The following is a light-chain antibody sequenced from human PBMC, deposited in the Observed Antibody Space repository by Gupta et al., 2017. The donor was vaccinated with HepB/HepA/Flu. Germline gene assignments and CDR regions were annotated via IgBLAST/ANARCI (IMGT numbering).Light chain of an antibody. Sequence: SSVLTQPPSVSVAPGETATVTCGGDNVGTKSVHWYQQKPGQAPVLVIDYDTNRPSGIPDRFSGYNSGNTATLNTSRVEAGDEADDYWQVSDNNRDHVVFGGGTKLTVL. CDR3: QVSDNNRDHVV. CDR2: YDT. J-gene: IGLJ3*02. CDR1: NVGTKS. V-gene: IGLV3-21*04.